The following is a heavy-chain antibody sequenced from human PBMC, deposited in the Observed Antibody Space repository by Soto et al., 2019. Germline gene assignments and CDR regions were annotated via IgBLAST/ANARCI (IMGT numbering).Heavy chain of an antibody. V-gene: IGHV3-7*01. CDR1: GFTFSSYW. D-gene: IGHD6-19*01. Sequence: GGSLRLSCAASGFTFSSYWMSWVRQAPGKGLEWVANIKQDGSEKYYVDSVKGRFTISRDNAKNSLYLQMNSLRAEDTAVYYCASILGYSSGWWKFDYWGQGTLVTVSS. CDR3: ASILGYSSGWWKFDY. J-gene: IGHJ4*02. CDR2: IKQDGSEK.